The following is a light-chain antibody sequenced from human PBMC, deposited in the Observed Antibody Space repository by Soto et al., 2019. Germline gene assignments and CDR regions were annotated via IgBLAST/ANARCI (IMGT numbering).Light chain of an antibody. CDR2: GAS. CDR3: QQYNNWPPWT. Sequence: IVLTQSPATLSVSPGDRVTLSCRASQSVATNLAWYQQRPGQAPRLLIYGASKRAIGLPARFSGSGSGTEFTLTISSLQSEDFAVYYCQQYNNWPPWTFGQGTKVDIK. CDR1: QSVATN. V-gene: IGKV3-15*01. J-gene: IGKJ1*01.